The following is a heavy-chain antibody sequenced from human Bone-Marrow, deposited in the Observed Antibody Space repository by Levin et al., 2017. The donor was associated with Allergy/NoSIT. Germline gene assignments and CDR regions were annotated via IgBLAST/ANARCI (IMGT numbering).Heavy chain of an antibody. D-gene: IGHD3-10*01. CDR2: MSYSGKI. CDR3: ARDIFFGRYHGSGEVDRGMGD. J-gene: IGHJ6*02. Sequence: SETLSLTCTVSGASISSRSYYWGWIRQPPGKGLEWIGSMSYSGKIFHNSSLQSRVTISVDTSKKQLSLKLTSVTAADTAIYYCARDIFFGRYHGSGEVDRGMGDWGQGTTVTVSS. V-gene: IGHV4-39*07. CDR1: GASISSRSYY.